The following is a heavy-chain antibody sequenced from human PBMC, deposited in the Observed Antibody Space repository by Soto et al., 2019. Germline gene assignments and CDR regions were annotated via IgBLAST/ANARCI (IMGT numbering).Heavy chain of an antibody. J-gene: IGHJ4*02. Sequence: GGSLRLSCVASGFSFSNYAMSWVRQAPGKGLEWVSTISASGGSTYYADSVKGRFTISRDYSKNTLSLQMNSLRAEDTAVYYCAKEFGYCSSTSCYDFDYWGQGTLVTVSS. D-gene: IGHD2-2*01. V-gene: IGHV3-23*01. CDR3: AKEFGYCSSTSCYDFDY. CDR2: ISASGGST. CDR1: GFSFSNYA.